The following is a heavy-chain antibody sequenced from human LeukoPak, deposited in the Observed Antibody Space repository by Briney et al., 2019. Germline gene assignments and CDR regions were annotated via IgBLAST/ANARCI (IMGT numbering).Heavy chain of an antibody. V-gene: IGHV4-39*07. Sequence: SETLSLTCTVSGGSISGGRYYLAWIRQPPGKGLEWIASISYNGIPYYNPSLKSRVTISVDTSKNQFSLKLSSVTAADTAVYYCARVGGPDYGDYWGQGTLVTVSS. CDR3: ARVGGPDYGDY. D-gene: IGHD3-16*01. J-gene: IGHJ4*02. CDR1: GGSISGGRYY. CDR2: ISYNGIP.